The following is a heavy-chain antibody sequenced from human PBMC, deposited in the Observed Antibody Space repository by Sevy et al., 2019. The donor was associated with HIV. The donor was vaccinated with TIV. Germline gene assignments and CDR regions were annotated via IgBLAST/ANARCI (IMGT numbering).Heavy chain of an antibody. CDR1: GGSFSGDY. J-gene: IGHJ4*02. CDR3: ARASIAAPAAPFDY. CDR2: INHSGST. Sequence: SETLSLTCAVYGGSFSGDYWSWIRQPPGKGLEWIGEINHSGSTNYYPSLKSRVTISVDTSKNQFSLKLSSVTAADTAVYYCARASIAAPAAPFDYWGQGTLVTVSS. V-gene: IGHV4-34*01. D-gene: IGHD6-13*01.